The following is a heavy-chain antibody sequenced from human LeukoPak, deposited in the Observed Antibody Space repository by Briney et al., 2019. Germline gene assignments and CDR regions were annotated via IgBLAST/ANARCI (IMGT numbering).Heavy chain of an antibody. D-gene: IGHD2-21*01. CDR3: ARIVVEDYYGMDV. CDR1: GYTFTSYY. J-gene: IGHJ6*02. CDR2: INPSGGST. V-gene: IGHV1-46*01. Sequence: ASVKVSCKASGYTFTSYYMHRVRQAPGQGLEWMGIINPSGGSTSYAQKFQGRVTMTRDTSTSTVYMELSSLRSEDTAVYYCARIVVEDYYGMDVWGQGTTATVSS.